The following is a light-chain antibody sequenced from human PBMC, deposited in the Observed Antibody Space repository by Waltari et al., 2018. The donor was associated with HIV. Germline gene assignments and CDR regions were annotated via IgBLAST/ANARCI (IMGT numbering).Light chain of an antibody. CDR2: WAS. V-gene: IGKV4-1*01. Sequence: DIVMTQSPDSLAVSLGERATLNCQSTQSVLYSSNNKNYLAWYQQKPGQPPKLLIYWASTRESGVPDRFSGSGSGTDFTLTISSLQAEDVAVYYCQQYYSTPLTFGPGTKVDIK. J-gene: IGKJ3*01. CDR3: QQYYSTPLT. CDR1: QSVLYSSNNKNY.